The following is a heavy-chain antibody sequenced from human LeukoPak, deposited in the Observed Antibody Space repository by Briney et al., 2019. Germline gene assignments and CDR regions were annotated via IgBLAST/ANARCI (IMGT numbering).Heavy chain of an antibody. Sequence: PSETLSLTCTVSGGSISSTTHYWSWIRQPPGKGLEWIGSMHYSGSTYYNPPLKSRVTISVDRSKNQFSLKLSSVTAADTAVYYCARDQGPMVRGGSGAFDIWGQGTMVTVSS. CDR3: ARDQGPMVRGGSGAFDI. CDR1: GGSISSTTHY. J-gene: IGHJ3*02. V-gene: IGHV4-39*07. D-gene: IGHD3-10*01. CDR2: MHYSGST.